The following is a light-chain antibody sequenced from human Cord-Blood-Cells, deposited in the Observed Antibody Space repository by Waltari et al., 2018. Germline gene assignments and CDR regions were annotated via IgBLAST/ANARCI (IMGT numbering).Light chain of an antibody. J-gene: IGLJ1*01. CDR2: DVS. Sequence: QSALTQPASVSGSPGQSITISCTGTSSDVGGYNYVSWYQQHPGKAPKFMIYDVSNRPSGVSNRFSGSKSGNTASLTISGLQAEDEADYYCSSYTSSSTLVVFGTGTKVTVL. V-gene: IGLV2-14*01. CDR3: SSYTSSSTLVV. CDR1: SSDVGGYNY.